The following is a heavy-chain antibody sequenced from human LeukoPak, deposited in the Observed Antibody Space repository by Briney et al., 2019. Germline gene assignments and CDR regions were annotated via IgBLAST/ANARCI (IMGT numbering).Heavy chain of an antibody. CDR3: ARDWGGYYYFDY. J-gene: IGHJ4*02. CDR2: IYYSGST. CDR1: GGSVSSGSYY. V-gene: IGHV4-61*01. Sequence: SETLSLTCTVSGGSVSSGSYYWSWIRQPPGKGLEWIGYIYYSGSTNYNPSLKSRVTISVDTSKNQFSLKLSSVTAADTAVYYCARDWGGYYYFDYWGQGTPVTVSS. D-gene: IGHD3-16*01.